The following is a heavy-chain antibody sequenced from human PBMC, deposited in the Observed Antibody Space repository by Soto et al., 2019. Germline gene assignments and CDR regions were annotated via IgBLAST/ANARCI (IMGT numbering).Heavy chain of an antibody. V-gene: IGHV4-30-2*05. CDR3: ARGYCSSTSCYWGYGTNWFDP. D-gene: IGHD2-2*01. CDR1: GGSISSGGYS. J-gene: IGHJ5*02. Sequence: SETLSLTCAVSGGSISSGGYSWSWIRQPPGKGLEWIGYIYHSGSTYYNPSLKSRVTISVDTSKNQFSLKLSSVTAADTAVYYCARGYCSSTSCYWGYGTNWFDPWGQGTLVTVSS. CDR2: IYHSGST.